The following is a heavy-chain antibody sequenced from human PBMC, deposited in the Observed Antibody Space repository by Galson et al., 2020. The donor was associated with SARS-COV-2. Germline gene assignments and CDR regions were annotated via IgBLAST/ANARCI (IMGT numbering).Heavy chain of an antibody. CDR2: IIPIFGTA. D-gene: IGHD2-15*01. CDR3: ARVGNINGYCSGGSCYGMDV. V-gene: IGHV1-69*13. CDR1: GGTFSSYA. Sequence: SVKVSCKASGGTFSSYAISWVRQAPGQGLEWMGGIIPIFGTANYAQKFQGRVTITADESTSTAYMELSSLRSEDTAVYYCARVGNINGYCSGGSCYGMDVWGQGTTVTVSS. J-gene: IGHJ6*02.